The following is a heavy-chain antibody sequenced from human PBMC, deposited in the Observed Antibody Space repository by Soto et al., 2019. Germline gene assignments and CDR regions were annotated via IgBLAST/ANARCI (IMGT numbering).Heavy chain of an antibody. J-gene: IGHJ3*01. CDR2: TYHRSRWYT. Sequence: SPTLPFTSDISGDSVFSNTAFWYWIRQYPSRGLEWLGRTYHRSRWYTEYAVPVRSRITINPDTSKNQFSLHLNFVTPEDTAMYYCTREVLGTCGFDSWSQGTMDTVSS. CDR1: GDSVFSNTAF. D-gene: IGHD2-8*02. V-gene: IGHV6-1*01. CDR3: TREVLGTCGFDS.